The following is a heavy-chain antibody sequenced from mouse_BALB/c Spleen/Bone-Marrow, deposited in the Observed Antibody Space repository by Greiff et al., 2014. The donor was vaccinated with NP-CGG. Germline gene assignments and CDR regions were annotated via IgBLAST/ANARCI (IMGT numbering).Heavy chain of an antibody. CDR2: INPYNDAT. J-gene: IGHJ2*01. CDR1: GYTFTSYV. Sequence: VQLQQSGPELVKPGASVKMSCKASGYTFTSYVIHWVKQKPGQGLEWIGYINPYNDATKFNERFKGKATLTSDKSSSTAYMVXXXXXXXXXXXXXCAREGVDYFDYWGQGTTL. V-gene: IGHV1-14*01. CDR3: AREGVDYFDY.